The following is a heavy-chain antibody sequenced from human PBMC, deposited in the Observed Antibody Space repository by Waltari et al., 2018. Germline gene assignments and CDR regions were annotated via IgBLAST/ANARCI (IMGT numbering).Heavy chain of an antibody. J-gene: IGHJ4*02. CDR3: ARGDSQSRFDY. V-gene: IGHV1-2*05. D-gene: IGHD2-21*02. Sequence: QVQLVQSGAEVQQPGASLKVSCKASGYTFTAYYLHWERQAPGQGLEWMGRINPNSGGTKYAQKFQGRVIMTRDTSIRTAYMELRRLRYDDTVVYYCARGDSQSRFDYWGQGTLVTVSS. CDR2: INPNSGGT. CDR1: GYTFTAYY.